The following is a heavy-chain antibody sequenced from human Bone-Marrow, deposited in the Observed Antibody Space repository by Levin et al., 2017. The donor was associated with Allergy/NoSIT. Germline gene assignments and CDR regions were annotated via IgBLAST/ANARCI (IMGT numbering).Heavy chain of an antibody. CDR2: ITSFSSYI. CDR1: GFTFNSYS. J-gene: IGHJ6*02. CDR3: VRGKGLAGVADYYNNGLDV. D-gene: IGHD1-26*01. Sequence: GGSLRLSCAASGFTFNSYSMNWVRQAPGKGLEWVSSITSFSSYIEYADSVKGRFTISRDNGKNSLDLQMTGLRAEDTAVYYCVRGKGLAGVADYYNNGLDVWGQGTTVTVSS. V-gene: IGHV3-21*01.